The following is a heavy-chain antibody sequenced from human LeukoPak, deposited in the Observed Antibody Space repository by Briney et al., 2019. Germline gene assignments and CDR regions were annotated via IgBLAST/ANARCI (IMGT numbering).Heavy chain of an antibody. J-gene: IGHJ6*03. Sequence: PGGSLRLSCAASGFTFSSYGMHWVRQAPGKGLEGVAFIRYDGSNKYYADSVKGRFTISRDNSKNTLYLQMNSLRAEDTAVYYCARDEELLRSYYMDVWGKGTTVTVSS. V-gene: IGHV3-30*02. CDR2: IRYDGSNK. CDR3: ARDEELLRSYYMDV. D-gene: IGHD1-26*01. CDR1: GFTFSSYG.